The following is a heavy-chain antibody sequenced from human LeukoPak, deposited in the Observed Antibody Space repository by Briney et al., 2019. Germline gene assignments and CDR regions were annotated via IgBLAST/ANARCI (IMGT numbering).Heavy chain of an antibody. J-gene: IGHJ4*02. V-gene: IGHV3-64*01. CDR1: GFTVSSNY. CDR3: ARGGSFDY. Sequence: GGSLRLSCAASGFTVSSNYLSWVRQAPGKGLEYVSAISNDGGSTYYANSVKGRFTISRDNSKNTLYLQMGSLRAEDMAVYYCARGGSFDYWGQGILVTVSS. D-gene: IGHD2-15*01. CDR2: ISNDGGST.